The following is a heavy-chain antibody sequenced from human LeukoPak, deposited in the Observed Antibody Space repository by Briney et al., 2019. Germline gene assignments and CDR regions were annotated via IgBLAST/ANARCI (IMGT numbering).Heavy chain of an antibody. V-gene: IGHV3-23*01. D-gene: IGHD3-3*01. CDR3: AKDPITIFGVADFGY. CDR1: GFTFSSYA. CDR2: ISGSGGST. J-gene: IGHJ4*02. Sequence: GGSLRLSCAASGFTFSSYAMSWVRQAPGKGLEWVSAISGSGGSTYYADSVKGRSTISRDNSKNTLYLQMNSLRAEDTAVYYCAKDPITIFGVADFGYWGQGTLVTVSS.